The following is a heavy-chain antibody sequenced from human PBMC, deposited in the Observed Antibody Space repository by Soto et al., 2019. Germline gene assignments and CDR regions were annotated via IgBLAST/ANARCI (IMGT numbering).Heavy chain of an antibody. CDR3: ARDVVSSVGNFDY. J-gene: IGHJ4*02. CDR1: GGTFSSYA. D-gene: IGHD6-25*01. Sequence: ASVKVSCKASGGTFSSYAISWVRQAPGQGLEWMGGIIPIFGTANYAQKFQGRVTITADKSTSTAYMELSSLRSEDTAVYYCARDVVSSVGNFDYWGQGTLVTVSS. V-gene: IGHV1-69*06. CDR2: IIPIFGTA.